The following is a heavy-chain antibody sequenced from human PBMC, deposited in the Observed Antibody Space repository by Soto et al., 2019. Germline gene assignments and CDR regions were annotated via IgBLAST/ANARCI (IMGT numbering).Heavy chain of an antibody. CDR2: ISSTSSYI. Sequence: EVQLVESGGGLVKPGGSLRLSCAASGFPFSTSSMNWVRQAPGKGLEWVSLISSTSSYIYYADSVKGRFTISRDNAKYSLYLQMSSLRAEDTAVYYCARAAMATITEGLEIWGQGTMVSVSS. CDR3: ARAAMATITEGLEI. CDR1: GFPFSTSS. J-gene: IGHJ3*02. D-gene: IGHD5-12*01. V-gene: IGHV3-21*02.